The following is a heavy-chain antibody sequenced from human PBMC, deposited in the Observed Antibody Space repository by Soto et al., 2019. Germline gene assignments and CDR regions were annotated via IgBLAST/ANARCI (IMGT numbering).Heavy chain of an antibody. CDR3: AKDARGYNRAADY. Sequence: EVQLLESGGALVQPGGSLRLSCAGSGFTFSNYAMNWVRQAPGKGLEWVSAIGGGGRSTYYADSVKGRFTVSRDNSKNTLFLQMNSPRAADTAVYFCAKDARGYNRAADYWGQGTLVTVSS. J-gene: IGHJ4*02. CDR1: GFTFSNYA. V-gene: IGHV3-23*01. D-gene: IGHD1-1*01. CDR2: IGGGGRST.